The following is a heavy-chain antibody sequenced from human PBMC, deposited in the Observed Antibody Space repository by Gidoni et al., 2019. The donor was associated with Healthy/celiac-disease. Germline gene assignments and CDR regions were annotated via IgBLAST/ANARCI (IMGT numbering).Heavy chain of an antibody. CDR2: INPNSGGT. CDR3: ARADRYCSSTSCHPDAFDI. J-gene: IGHJ3*02. CDR1: GYTFTGYY. D-gene: IGHD2-2*01. Sequence: QVQLVQSGAEVKKPGASVKVSCKASGYTFTGYYMHWVRQAPGQGLEWMGWINPNSGGTNYAQKFQGRVTMTRDTSISTAYMELSRLRSDDTAVYYCARADRYCSSTSCHPDAFDIWGQGTMVTVSS. V-gene: IGHV1-2*02.